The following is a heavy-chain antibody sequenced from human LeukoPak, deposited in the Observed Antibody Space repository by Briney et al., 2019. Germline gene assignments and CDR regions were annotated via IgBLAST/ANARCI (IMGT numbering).Heavy chain of an antibody. Sequence: ETLSLTCAVYGGSFSGYYWSWIRQPPGKGLEWIGEINHSGSTNYNPSLKSRVTISVDTSKNQFSLKLSSVTAVDTAVYYCARKENVYYYFDYWGQGTLVTVSS. CDR1: GGSFSGYY. CDR3: ARKENVYYYFDY. CDR2: INHSGST. V-gene: IGHV4-34*01. D-gene: IGHD3-10*01. J-gene: IGHJ4*02.